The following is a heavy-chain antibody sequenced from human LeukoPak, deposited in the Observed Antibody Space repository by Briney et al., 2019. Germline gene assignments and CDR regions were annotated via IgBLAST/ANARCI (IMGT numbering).Heavy chain of an antibody. CDR1: GGSFSGYY. D-gene: IGHD5-12*01. CDR3: ASRGDSDYDTVDI. CDR2: IHHGGST. Sequence: SETLSLTCAVYGGSFSGYYWSWIRQPPGKGLEWIGEIHHGGSTNYNPSLKSRVTISVDASKNQFSLRLSSVTAADTAVYYCASRGDSDYDTVDIWGQGTMVSVSS. V-gene: IGHV4-34*01. J-gene: IGHJ3*02.